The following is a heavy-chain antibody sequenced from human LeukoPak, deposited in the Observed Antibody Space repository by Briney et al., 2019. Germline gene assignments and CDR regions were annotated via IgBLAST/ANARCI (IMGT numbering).Heavy chain of an antibody. Sequence: GESLKISCKGSGYSFTNYWIGWVRQMPGKGLEWMGRIDPSDSYTNYSPSFQGHVTISADKSISTAYLQWSSLKASDTAMYYCARHTYYYYGMDVWGQGTTVTVSS. CDR3: ARHTYYYYGMDV. V-gene: IGHV5-10-1*01. CDR2: IDPSDSYT. J-gene: IGHJ6*02. CDR1: GYSFTNYW.